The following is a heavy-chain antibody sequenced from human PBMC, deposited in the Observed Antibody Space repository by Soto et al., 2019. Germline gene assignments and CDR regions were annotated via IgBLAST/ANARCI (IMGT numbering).Heavy chain of an antibody. J-gene: IGHJ5*02. Sequence: HPGGSLRLSCAASGFTFSDYTMSWVRQAPGEGLEWVSTISGSGGSTYYADSVKGRFTISRDNSKNTLYLQMNSLRVDDTALYYCAKTGHVVLVPPERNWFDPWGQGTLVTVSS. CDR2: ISGSGGST. V-gene: IGHV3-23*01. D-gene: IGHD2-2*01. CDR1: GFTFSDYT. CDR3: AKTGHVVLVPPERNWFDP.